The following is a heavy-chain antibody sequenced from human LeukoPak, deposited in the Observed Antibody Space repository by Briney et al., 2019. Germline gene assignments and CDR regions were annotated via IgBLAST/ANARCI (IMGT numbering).Heavy chain of an antibody. J-gene: IGHJ5*02. CDR2: IYASGST. Sequence: PSETLSLTCAVSGASISHYSWRWIRQPPGKGLEWIGDIYASGSTSYNPSHTGRVTTSKDTSKNHFSLKLISVTAADTAVYYCARVVGGYNWFDPWGQGTLVTVSS. D-gene: IGHD1-26*01. CDR3: ARVVGGYNWFDP. CDR1: GASISHYS. V-gene: IGHV4-4*09.